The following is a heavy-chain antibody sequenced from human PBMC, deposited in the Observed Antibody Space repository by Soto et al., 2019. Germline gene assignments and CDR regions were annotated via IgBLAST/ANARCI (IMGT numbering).Heavy chain of an antibody. CDR1: GYPFTNYD. Sequence: SVKVSCKTSGYPFTNYDIHWVRQATGQGLEWMGWMHPGNNQHVYTQKFRGRVTISVDTSKNQFSLKLSSVTAADTAIYYCAGGKWLHLLLNYWGQGTLVTVSS. D-gene: IGHD4-4*01. CDR3: AGGKWLHLLLNY. J-gene: IGHJ4*02. CDR2: MHPGNNQH. V-gene: IGHV1-8*01.